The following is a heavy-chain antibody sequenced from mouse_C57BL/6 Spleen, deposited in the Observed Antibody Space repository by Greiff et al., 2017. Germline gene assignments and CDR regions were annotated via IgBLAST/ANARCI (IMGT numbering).Heavy chain of an antibody. CDR1: GYTFTSYW. Sequence: VKLMESGAELVKPGASVKMSCKASGYTFTSYWITWVKQRPGPGLEWIGDIYPGSGSTNYNEKFKSKATLTVDTSSSTAYMQLSSLTSEDSAVYYCARGYYGSSYGYAMDYWGQGTSVTVSS. D-gene: IGHD1-1*01. CDR2: IYPGSGST. V-gene: IGHV1-55*01. CDR3: ARGYYGSSYGYAMDY. J-gene: IGHJ4*01.